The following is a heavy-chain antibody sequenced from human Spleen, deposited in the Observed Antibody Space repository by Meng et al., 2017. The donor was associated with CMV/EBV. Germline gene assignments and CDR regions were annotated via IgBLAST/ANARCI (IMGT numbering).Heavy chain of an antibody. CDR3: VRDDVMTGDYFDF. D-gene: IGHD3-9*01. CDR1: GGSISSYY. J-gene: IGHJ4*02. V-gene: IGHV4-59*01. CDR2: IHYGGNT. Sequence: SETLSLTCSVSGGSISSYYWSWIRQPPGKRLEWIGYIHYGGNTNYNSALQGRVTISVDTSTNQFSLKLASVTAADTAVYYCVRDDVMTGDYFDFWGPGTLVTVSS.